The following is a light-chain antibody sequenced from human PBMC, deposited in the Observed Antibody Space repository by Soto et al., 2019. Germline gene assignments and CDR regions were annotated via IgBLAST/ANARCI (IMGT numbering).Light chain of an antibody. Sequence: NESASALSAYIGDRVTITCRASHNINSFLNWYQQKPGKAPKLLIYAASSLQSGVPSRFSGSGSGTDFTLTIICLQPEDVAPYLCQQTSCTPLTFGGGTKVAI. CDR3: QQTSCTPLT. CDR2: AAS. CDR1: HNINSF. V-gene: IGKV1-39*01. J-gene: IGKJ4*01.